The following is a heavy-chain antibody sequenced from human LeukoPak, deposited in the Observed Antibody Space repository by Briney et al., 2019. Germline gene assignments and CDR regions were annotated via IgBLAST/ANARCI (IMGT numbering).Heavy chain of an antibody. CDR1: GFTFSSYW. CDR2: IKKDGSEM. V-gene: IGHV3-7*01. Sequence: LAAGSLRLSCAASGFTFSSYWMSWVRQAPGKGLEWVANIKKDGSEMYYVDSVKGRFTISRDNAKNSLYLQMNSVGAEDTAVYYCEGSAGYWGQGTLVTVSS. CDR3: EGSAGY. J-gene: IGHJ4*02.